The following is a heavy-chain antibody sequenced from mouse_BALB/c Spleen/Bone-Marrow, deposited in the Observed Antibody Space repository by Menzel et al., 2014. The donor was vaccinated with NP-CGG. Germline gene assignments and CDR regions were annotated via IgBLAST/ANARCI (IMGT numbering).Heavy chain of an antibody. CDR3: ARNYYGYDGYFDY. J-gene: IGHJ2*01. CDR2: ISGGGNYT. CDR1: GFTFSSNG. Sequence: EVKLQGSGGGLVKPGGSLKLSCAASGFTFSSNGMSWVRQTPEKRLEWVATISGGGNYTYYPDSVKGRFTISRDNAKNNLYLQMSSLRSEDTALYYCARNYYGYDGYFDYWGQGTTLTVSS. V-gene: IGHV5-9-2*01. D-gene: IGHD2-2*01.